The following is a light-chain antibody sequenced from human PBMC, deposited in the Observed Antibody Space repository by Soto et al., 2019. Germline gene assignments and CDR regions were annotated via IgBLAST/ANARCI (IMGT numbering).Light chain of an antibody. J-gene: IGLJ3*02. CDR1: SSDVGGDNY. CDR3: SSYAGSNNLV. V-gene: IGLV2-8*01. CDR2: EVS. Sequence: QSALTQPPSASGSPGQSVTISCTGISSDVGGDNYVSWYQQHPGKAPKLMIYEVSKRPSGVPDRFSGSKSGNTASLTVSGLQAEDEAEYYCSSYAGSNNLVFGGGTKLTVL.